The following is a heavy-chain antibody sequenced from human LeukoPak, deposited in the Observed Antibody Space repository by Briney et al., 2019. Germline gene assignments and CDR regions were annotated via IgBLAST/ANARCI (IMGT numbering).Heavy chain of an antibody. CDR2: IYYSGST. V-gene: IGHV4-59*01. CDR1: GCSISSYY. J-gene: IGHJ4*02. D-gene: IGHD6-6*01. Sequence: AETLSLTCTVSGCSISSYYLSWIRQPPGKGLEWVGYIYYSGSTNYNPSLKSRVTISVDTSKNQFSLKLSSVTAADTAVYYCARESRVPEYFDYWGQGTLVTVSS. CDR3: ARESRVPEYFDY.